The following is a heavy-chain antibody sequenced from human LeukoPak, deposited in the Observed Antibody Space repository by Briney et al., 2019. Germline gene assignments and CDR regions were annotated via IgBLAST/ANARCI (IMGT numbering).Heavy chain of an antibody. D-gene: IGHD1-26*01. CDR2: INPSGGST. Sequence: GASVKVSCKASGGTFSSYAISWVRQAPGQGLEWMGIINPSGGSTSYAQKFQGRVTMTRDTSTSTVYMELSSLRSEDTAVYYCASAAGIVGVPHDPLTIWGQGTMVTVSS. CDR1: GGTFSSYA. J-gene: IGHJ3*02. V-gene: IGHV1-46*01. CDR3: ASAAGIVGVPHDPLTI.